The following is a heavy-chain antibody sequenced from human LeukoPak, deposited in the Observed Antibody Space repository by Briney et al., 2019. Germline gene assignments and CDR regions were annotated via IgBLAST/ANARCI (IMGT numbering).Heavy chain of an antibody. J-gene: IGHJ4*02. CDR3: ARPPNYDSSGYYYDY. Sequence: SVKVSCKASGYTFTGYYMHWVRQAPGQGLEWMGRIIPILGIANYAQKFQGRVTITADKSTSTAYMELSSLRSEDTAVYYCARPPNYDSSGYYYDYWGQGTLVTVSS. V-gene: IGHV1-69*02. D-gene: IGHD3-22*01. CDR1: GYTFTGYY. CDR2: IIPILGIA.